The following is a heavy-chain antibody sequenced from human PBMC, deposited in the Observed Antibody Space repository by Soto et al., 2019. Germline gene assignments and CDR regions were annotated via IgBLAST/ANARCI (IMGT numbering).Heavy chain of an antibody. CDR1: GGTFSSYI. CDR2: IIPILGIA. V-gene: IGHV1-69*02. CDR3: ASKYCSGGSCYYDAFDI. J-gene: IGHJ3*02. D-gene: IGHD2-15*01. Sequence: GASVKVSCKASGGTFSSYIISWVRQAPGQGLEWMGRIIPILGIANYAQKFQGRVTITADKSTSTAYMELSSLRSEDTAVYYCASKYCSGGSCYYDAFDIWGQGTMVTVSS.